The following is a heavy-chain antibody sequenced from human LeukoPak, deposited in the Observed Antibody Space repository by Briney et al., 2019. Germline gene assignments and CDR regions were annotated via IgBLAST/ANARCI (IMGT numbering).Heavy chain of an antibody. J-gene: IGHJ4*02. V-gene: IGHV3-48*04. CDR3: AKAKDGDYGPGDF. CDR2: ISSSPSSI. D-gene: IGHD4-17*01. CDR1: GFTFSSYS. Sequence: GGSLRLSCAASGFTFSSYSMNWVRQAPGKGLEWVSYISSSPSSISYADSVKGRFTISRDNAKNSLYLQMNSLRAEDTAVYYCAKAKDGDYGPGDFWGQGALVTVSS.